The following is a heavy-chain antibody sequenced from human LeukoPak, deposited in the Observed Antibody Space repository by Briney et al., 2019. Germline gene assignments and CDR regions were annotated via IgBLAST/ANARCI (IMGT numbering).Heavy chain of an antibody. Sequence: PGGSLRLSCAASGFTFSSSWMHWVRQAPGKGLVWVSRIKSEGSSTSYADSAKGRFTISRDNAKNTLYLQMNSLRAEDTAVYYCAKGNVYGGNGMDVWGQGTTVTVSS. CDR3: AKGNVYGGNGMDV. J-gene: IGHJ6*02. CDR2: IKSEGSST. V-gene: IGHV3-74*01. D-gene: IGHD4/OR15-4a*01. CDR1: GFTFSSSW.